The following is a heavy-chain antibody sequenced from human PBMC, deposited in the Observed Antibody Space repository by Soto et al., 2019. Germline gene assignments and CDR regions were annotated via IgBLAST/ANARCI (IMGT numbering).Heavy chain of an antibody. CDR2: INPNSGGT. J-gene: IGHJ4*02. D-gene: IGHD4-17*01. Sequence: RASVKVSCKASGYTFTGYYMHWVRQAPGQGLEWMGWINPNSGGTNYAQKFQGWVTMTRDTSISTAYMELSRLRSDDTAVYYCARSPYGDYPDYWGQGTLVTVSS. V-gene: IGHV1-2*04. CDR3: ARSPYGDYPDY. CDR1: GYTFTGYY.